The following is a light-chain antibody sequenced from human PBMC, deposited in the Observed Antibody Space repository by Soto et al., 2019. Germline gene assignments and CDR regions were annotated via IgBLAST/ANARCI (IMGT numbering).Light chain of an antibody. J-gene: IGKJ1*01. V-gene: IGKV3-20*01. CDR1: QPVSSSY. Sequence: EIVLTQSPGTLSLSPGERATLSCRASQPVSSSYLAWYQQKPGQAPRLLIYGASTRATGIPDRFSGSGSGTDFTRSISILEPEDFAVYFCQQCCISTWPVVQGTKVDIK. CDR3: QQCCISTWP. CDR2: GAS.